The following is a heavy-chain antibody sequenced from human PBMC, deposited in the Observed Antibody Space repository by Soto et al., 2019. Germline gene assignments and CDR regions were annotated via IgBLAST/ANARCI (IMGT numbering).Heavy chain of an antibody. CDR1: GFTFSSYA. V-gene: IGHV3-23*01. D-gene: IGHD5-12*01. Sequence: GGSLRLSCAASGFTFSSYAMSWVRQAPGKGLEWVSAISGSGGSTYYADSVKGRFTISRDNSKNTLYLQMNSLRAEDTAVYYFSKDKQVATINARYYFAYRGQGTLVTASS. CDR2: ISGSGGST. J-gene: IGHJ4*02. CDR3: SKDKQVATINARYYFAY.